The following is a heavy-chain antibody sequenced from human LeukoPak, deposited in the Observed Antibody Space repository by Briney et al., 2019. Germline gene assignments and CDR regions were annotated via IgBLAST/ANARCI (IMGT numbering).Heavy chain of an antibody. Sequence: KASQTLSLTCTVSGGSISSGDYYWSWIRQPPGKGLEWIGYIYYSGSTYYNPSLKSRVTISVDTYKNQFSLKLSSVTAADTAVYYCARDIAVAGTRYYYYYMDVWGKGTTVTVSS. V-gene: IGHV4-30-4*08. CDR1: GGSISSGDYY. CDR3: ARDIAVAGTRYYYYYMDV. J-gene: IGHJ6*03. CDR2: IYYSGST. D-gene: IGHD6-19*01.